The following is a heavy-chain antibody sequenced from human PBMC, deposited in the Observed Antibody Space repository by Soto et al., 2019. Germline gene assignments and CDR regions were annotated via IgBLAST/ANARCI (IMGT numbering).Heavy chain of an antibody. CDR1: GFSLTTSGVG. CDR2: IYWDDDK. D-gene: IGHD3-3*01. CDR3: AHRILRTVFGLVTTTAIYFDF. J-gene: IGHJ4*02. Sequence: QITLNESGPTVVKPAEPLTLTCTSSGFSLTTSGVGVGWIRQSPGTAPAWLALIYWDDDKRYSASLKSRLTITKETSKNQVVLTMASVDPADTATYYCAHRILRTVFGLVTTTAIYFDFWGQGTPVVVSS. V-gene: IGHV2-5*02.